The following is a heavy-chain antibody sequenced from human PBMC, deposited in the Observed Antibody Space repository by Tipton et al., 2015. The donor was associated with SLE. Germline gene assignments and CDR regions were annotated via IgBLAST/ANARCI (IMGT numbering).Heavy chain of an antibody. J-gene: IGHJ6*03. CDR1: GGSISSYY. CDR3: ARVPAFYYYYMDV. D-gene: IGHD2-2*01. V-gene: IGHV4-59*01. Sequence: TLSLTCTVSGGSISSYYWSWIRQPPGKGLEWIGYIYYSGSTNYNPSLKSRVTISVDTSKNQFSLKLSSVTAADTAVYYCARVPAFYYYYMDVWGKGTTFTVSS. CDR2: IYYSGST.